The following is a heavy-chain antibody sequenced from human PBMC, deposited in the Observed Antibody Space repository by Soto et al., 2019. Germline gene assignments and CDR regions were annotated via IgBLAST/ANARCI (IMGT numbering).Heavy chain of an antibody. CDR2: IYYDGSIK. CDR3: ARDSKDDSSGYYGGFDY. Sequence: PGGSLRLSCAASGLIFSNYGMHWVRQAPGEGLEWVAAIYYDGSIKFYADSVKGRFTISRDNSRNTLYLQMNSLRAEDTAVYYCARDSKDDSSGYYGGFDYWGQGSLVTVSS. D-gene: IGHD3-22*01. CDR1: GLIFSNYG. V-gene: IGHV3-33*01. J-gene: IGHJ4*02.